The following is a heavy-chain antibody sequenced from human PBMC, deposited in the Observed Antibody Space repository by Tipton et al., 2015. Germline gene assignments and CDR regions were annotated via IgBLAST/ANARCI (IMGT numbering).Heavy chain of an antibody. CDR2: LSYSGKT. D-gene: IGHD3-9*01. V-gene: IGHV4-59*08. Sequence: TLSLTCTVSGVSISSYYWTWIRQPPGKGLEWIGSLSYSGKTDYNPPLRSRVTISVDTSKNQFSLKLTSVTAADTAVYYCACQDYDSLTRDYQTVDYWGQGTLVTVSS. CDR3: ACQDYDSLTRDYQTVDY. J-gene: IGHJ4*02. CDR1: GVSISSYY.